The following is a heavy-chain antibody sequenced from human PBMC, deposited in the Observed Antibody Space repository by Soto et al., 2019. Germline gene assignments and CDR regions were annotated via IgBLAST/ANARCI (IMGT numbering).Heavy chain of an antibody. D-gene: IGHD1-26*01. CDR3: ARGRGTYYADS. CDR2: IDTDGSTGGT. V-gene: IGHV3-74*03. CDR1: GFTFSGRR. J-gene: IGHJ4*02. Sequence: EVRLVESGGALVPPGGSLRLTCEASGFTFSGRRMHWVRRAPGKGLVWVSHIDTDGSTGGTSYADSVKGRFTVSRDDSNDRLYLQMNDLRVEDTAVYYCARGRGTYYADSWGQGTLVTVSS.